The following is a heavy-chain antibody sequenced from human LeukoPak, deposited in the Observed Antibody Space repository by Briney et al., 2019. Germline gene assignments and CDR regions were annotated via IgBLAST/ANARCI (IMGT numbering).Heavy chain of an antibody. V-gene: IGHV3-21*01. CDR3: ARDGAARGSGSFGD. CDR2: ISSSSSYI. Sequence: GGSLRLSCAASGFTFSSYSMNWVRQAPGKGLEWVSSISSSSSYIYYADSVKGRFTISRDNAKNSLYLQMNSLRAEDTAVYFCARDGAARGSGSFGDWGQGTLVTVSS. CDR1: GFTFSSYS. D-gene: IGHD3-10*01. J-gene: IGHJ4*02.